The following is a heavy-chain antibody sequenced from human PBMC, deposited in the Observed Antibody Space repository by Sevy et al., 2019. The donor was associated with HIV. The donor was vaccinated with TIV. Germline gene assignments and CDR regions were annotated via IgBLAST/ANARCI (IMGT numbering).Heavy chain of an antibody. V-gene: IGHV3-23*01. Sequence: GEALKISLSASGFTFSSYTMSWVRQAPGEGLEVGGTFCFGGSTIHYADSVKGRFSISRDNSKNTLYLQMNSLRADDTAVYYCAREGCTVPHDYWGQGTLVTVSS. CDR1: GFTFSSYT. CDR3: AREGCTVPHDY. CDR2: FCFGGSTI. D-gene: IGHD2-8*02. J-gene: IGHJ4*02.